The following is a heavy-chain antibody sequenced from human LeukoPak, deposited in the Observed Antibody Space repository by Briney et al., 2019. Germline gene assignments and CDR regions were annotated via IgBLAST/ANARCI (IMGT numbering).Heavy chain of an antibody. CDR1: GFTFSDYY. V-gene: IGHV3-11*01. CDR3: ARDEKYCSGGSCLFYYYYMDV. CDR2: ISSSGSTI. Sequence: GGSLRLSCAASGFTFSDYYMSWIRQAPGKGLEWVSYISSSGSTIYYADSVKGRFTISRDNAKNSLYLQMNSLRAEDTAVYYCARDEKYCSGGSCLFYYYYMDVWGKGTTVTVSS. D-gene: IGHD2-15*01. J-gene: IGHJ6*03.